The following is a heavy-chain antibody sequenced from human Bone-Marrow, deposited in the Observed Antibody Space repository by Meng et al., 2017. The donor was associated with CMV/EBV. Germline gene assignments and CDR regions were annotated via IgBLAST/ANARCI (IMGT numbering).Heavy chain of an antibody. CDR2: IYYSGST. Sequence: SETLSLTCTVSGGSVSSGSYYWSWIRQPPGKGLEWIGYIYYSGSTNYNPSLKSRVTISVDTSKNQFSLKLSSVTAADTAVYYCARGLGFWSGSCMDVWGQGTTVTVSS. V-gene: IGHV4-61*01. D-gene: IGHD3-3*01. J-gene: IGHJ6*02. CDR1: GGSVSSGSYY. CDR3: ARGLGFWSGSCMDV.